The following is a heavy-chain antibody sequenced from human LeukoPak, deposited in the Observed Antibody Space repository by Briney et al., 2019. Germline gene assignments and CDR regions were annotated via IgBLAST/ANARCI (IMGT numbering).Heavy chain of an antibody. J-gene: IGHJ4*02. V-gene: IGHV1-69*13. Sequence: GASVKVSCKASGGTFSSYAISWVRQAPGQGLEWMGGIIPIFGTANYAQKFQGRVTITADESTSTAYMELSSLRSEDTAVYYCASPRVSGSYYFDYWGQGTLVTVSS. D-gene: IGHD3-10*01. CDR2: IIPIFGTA. CDR3: ASPRVSGSYYFDY. CDR1: GGTFSSYA.